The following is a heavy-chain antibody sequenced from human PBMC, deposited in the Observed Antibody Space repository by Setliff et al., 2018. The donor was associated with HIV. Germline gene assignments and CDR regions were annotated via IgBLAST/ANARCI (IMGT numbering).Heavy chain of an antibody. V-gene: IGHV4-38-2*01. CDR2: IYHSGST. Sequence: KTSETLSLTCAVSNYSISSAYYWGWIRHPPGKGLEWIGSIYHSGSTYYNPSLKSRVTISVDTSKNQFSLKLSSVTAADAAVYYCARRPAGAVAGGYGMDVWGQGTTVTV. D-gene: IGHD6-19*01. J-gene: IGHJ6*02. CDR1: NYSISSAYY. CDR3: ARRPAGAVAGGYGMDV.